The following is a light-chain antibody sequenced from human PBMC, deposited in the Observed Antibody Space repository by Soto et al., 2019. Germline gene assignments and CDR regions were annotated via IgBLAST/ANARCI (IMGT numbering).Light chain of an antibody. CDR1: QSVSSSY. J-gene: IGKJ5*01. V-gene: IGKV3-20*01. CDR2: GAS. CDR3: QQYVSLPIT. Sequence: EIVLTQSPGTLSLSPGERATLSCRASQSVSSSYLAWYQHKPGRAPRLLIDGASSRATGIPDRFSGSGSGTDFTLTINRVAPEDFAVYYCQQYVSLPITFGQGTRLEIK.